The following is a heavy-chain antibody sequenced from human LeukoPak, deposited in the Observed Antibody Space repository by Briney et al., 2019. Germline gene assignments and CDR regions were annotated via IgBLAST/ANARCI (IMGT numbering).Heavy chain of an antibody. CDR3: ARGQWLDDY. CDR2: IYHTGST. Sequence: PSETLSLTCTVSGGSISSYYWSWIRQPPGKGLEWIGYIYHTGSTNYNPSLKSRVTISVDTSKNQFSLKLSSVTAADTAVYYCARGQWLDDYWGQGTLVTVSS. V-gene: IGHV4-59*08. CDR1: GGSISSYY. D-gene: IGHD6-19*01. J-gene: IGHJ4*02.